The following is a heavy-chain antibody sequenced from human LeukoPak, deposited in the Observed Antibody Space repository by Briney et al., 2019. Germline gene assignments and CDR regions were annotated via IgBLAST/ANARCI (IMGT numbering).Heavy chain of an antibody. CDR2: ITAIDGRT. CDR3: TKDRRGPAAGTWYFDS. Sequence: GGSLRLSCAASGFTFSTYAMSWVRQAPGKGLEWVSSITAIDGRTYYADSVRGRFTISRDNSKNTVYLQLNSLRAGDTAIYYCTKDRRGPAAGTWYFDSWGQGTLVTVSS. CDR1: GFTFSTYA. V-gene: IGHV3-23*01. D-gene: IGHD6-13*01. J-gene: IGHJ4*02.